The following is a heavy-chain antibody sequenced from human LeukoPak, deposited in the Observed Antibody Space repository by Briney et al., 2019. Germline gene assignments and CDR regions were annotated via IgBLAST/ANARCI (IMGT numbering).Heavy chain of an antibody. CDR1: GGSISSRNYY. D-gene: IGHD3-3*01. J-gene: IGHJ4*02. V-gene: IGHV4-39*07. CDR3: ARDFWSDYSYFDY. Sequence: PSETLSLTCTVSGGSISSRNYYWGWIRQPPGKGLEWIGTIYYSGGTYHNPSLKSRVTISVDTSKSQFSLKLSSVTAADTAVYYCARDFWSDYSYFDYWGQGTLVTVSS. CDR2: IYYSGGT.